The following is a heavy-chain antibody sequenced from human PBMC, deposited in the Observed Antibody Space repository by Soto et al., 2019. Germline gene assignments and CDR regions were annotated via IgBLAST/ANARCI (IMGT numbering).Heavy chain of an antibody. CDR1: SGSISTGNW. J-gene: IGHJ4*02. D-gene: IGHD6-25*01. Sequence: QVELQESGPRLVKSSGTLSLTCEVSSGSISTGNWWSWVRQPPGKGLEWIGEIYYTGATNSNPSLKSRVSMTIDKSKDPFSLILTSATAADTAVYYCARVFSSGSGWMYYFDFWGQGILVSVSS. CDR3: ARVFSSGSGWMYYFDF. CDR2: IYYTGAT. V-gene: IGHV4-4*02.